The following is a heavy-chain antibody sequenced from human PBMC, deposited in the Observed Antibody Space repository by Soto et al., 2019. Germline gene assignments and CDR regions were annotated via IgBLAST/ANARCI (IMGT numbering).Heavy chain of an antibody. CDR2: INAGNGNT. D-gene: IGHD3-10*01. CDR3: ARAYGSGSSHFPGGYYYYMDV. V-gene: IGHV1-3*01. CDR1: GYTFTSYA. Sequence: GASVKVSCKASGYTFTSYAMHWVRQAPGQRLEWMGWINAGNGNTKYSQKFQGRVTITRDTSASTAYMELSSLRSEDTAVYYCARAYGSGSSHFPGGYYYYMDVWGKGTTVTVSS. J-gene: IGHJ6*03.